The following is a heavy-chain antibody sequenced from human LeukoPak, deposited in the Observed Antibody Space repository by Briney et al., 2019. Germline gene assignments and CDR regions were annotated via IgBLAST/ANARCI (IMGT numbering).Heavy chain of an antibody. D-gene: IGHD6-6*01. J-gene: IGHJ4*02. V-gene: IGHV3-23*01. Sequence: GGSLRLSCAASGFTFSSYAMHWVRQAPGKGLEWVSSITGSGASTYYADSVKGRFSISRDNSKNTLYLQMNSLRAEDTAVYYCANSSSWVLDDWGQGTLVTVSS. CDR1: GFTFSSYA. CDR2: ITGSGAST. CDR3: ANSSSWVLDD.